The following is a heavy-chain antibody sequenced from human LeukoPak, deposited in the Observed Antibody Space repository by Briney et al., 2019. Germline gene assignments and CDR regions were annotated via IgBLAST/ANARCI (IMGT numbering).Heavy chain of an antibody. CDR1: GGSISTYY. CDR3: TRVGSGNFDF. D-gene: IGHD2-15*01. V-gene: IGHV4-59*01. CDR2: IYYSGNT. Sequence: SETLSLTCTVSGGSISTYYWSWVRQPPGEGLEWIGYIYYSGNTNYNPSLKSRVSMSIDTSKNQFSLKLSSMTAANTAVYYCTRVGSGNFDFWGQGTLVTVSS. J-gene: IGHJ4*02.